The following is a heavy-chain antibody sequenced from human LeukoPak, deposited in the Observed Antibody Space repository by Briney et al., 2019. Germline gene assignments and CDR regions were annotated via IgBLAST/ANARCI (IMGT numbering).Heavy chain of an antibody. CDR1: GYTLTELS. J-gene: IGHJ5*02. CDR2: FDPEDGET. Sequence: GASVRVSCKVSGYTLTELSMHWVRQALGKGRERRGGFDPEDGETIYAQKFQGRVTMTEDTSTDTAYMELSSLRSEDTAVYYCATGYCSGGSCSNWFDPWGQGTLVTVSS. D-gene: IGHD2-15*01. V-gene: IGHV1-24*01. CDR3: ATGYCSGGSCSNWFDP.